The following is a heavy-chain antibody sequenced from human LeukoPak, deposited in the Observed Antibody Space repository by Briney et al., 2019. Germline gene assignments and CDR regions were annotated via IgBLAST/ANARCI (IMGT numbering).Heavy chain of an antibody. V-gene: IGHV3-7*01. CDR1: GFTLSNYW. CDR3: ARYGNGAWLAHYSFEI. D-gene: IGHD6-19*01. CDR2: INQGESEK. J-gene: IGHJ3*02. Sequence: GGSLRLSCTAYGFTLSNYWMSWVRQAPGKGLEWVANINQGESEKYYVDSVKGRFAISRDNAENSLYLQMNSLRDEDTAVYYCARYGNGAWLAHYSFEIWGQGTMVTVSS.